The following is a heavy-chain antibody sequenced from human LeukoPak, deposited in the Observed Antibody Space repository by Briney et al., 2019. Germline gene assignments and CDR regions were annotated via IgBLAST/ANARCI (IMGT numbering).Heavy chain of an antibody. J-gene: IGHJ4*02. Sequence: GGSLRLSCAASGFTFSSYGMHWVRQAPGKGLEWVAVISYDGSNKYYADSVKGRFTISRNNSKNTLYLQMNSLRAEDTAVYYCAKAAEPITMVQGVPPDYWGQGTLVTVSS. V-gene: IGHV3-30*18. CDR2: ISYDGSNK. CDR1: GFTFSSYG. D-gene: IGHD3-10*01. CDR3: AKAAEPITMVQGVPPDY.